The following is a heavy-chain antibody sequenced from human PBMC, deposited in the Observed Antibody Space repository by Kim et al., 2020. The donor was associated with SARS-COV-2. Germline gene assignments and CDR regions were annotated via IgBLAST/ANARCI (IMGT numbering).Heavy chain of an antibody. CDR3: SKRKRSGFYY. CDR2: IKHSGTT. Sequence: SETLSLTCAIDGASLSGDFWSWIRQPPGKGLEWIGDIKHSGTTNYNPALKSRVAFSTDTSKNQLSLTLKSVNAADTALYYCSKRKRSGFYYWGQGTLVTVSS. CDR1: GASLSGDF. D-gene: IGHD3-3*01. J-gene: IGHJ4*02. V-gene: IGHV4-34*01.